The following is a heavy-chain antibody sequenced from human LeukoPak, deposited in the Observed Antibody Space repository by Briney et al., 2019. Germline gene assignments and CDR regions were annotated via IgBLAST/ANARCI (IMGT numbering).Heavy chain of an antibody. Sequence: GGSLRLSCAASGFTFSTYYMNWVRQAPGKGLEWVSGINWNGGSTGYADSVEGRFTISRDNAKNSQYLQMNSLRVEDTALYYCARAQTYGDSRLLLDYWGQGTLVTVSS. V-gene: IGHV3-20*04. D-gene: IGHD4-17*01. CDR2: INWNGGST. CDR3: ARAQTYGDSRLLLDY. CDR1: GFTFSTYY. J-gene: IGHJ4*02.